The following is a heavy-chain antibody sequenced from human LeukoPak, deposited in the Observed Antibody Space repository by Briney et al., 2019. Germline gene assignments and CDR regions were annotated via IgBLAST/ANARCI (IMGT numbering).Heavy chain of an antibody. J-gene: IGHJ4*02. D-gene: IGHD6-25*01. CDR2: IYHGGST. CDR1: GGSISSYY. CDR3: ARALPYSSAFDY. V-gene: IGHV4-4*02. Sequence: SETLSLTCTVSGGSISSYYWSWVRQPPGKGLEWIGEIYHGGSTNYNPSLKSRVTTSVDKSKNQFSLKLSSVTAADTAVYYCARALPYSSAFDYWGQGTLVTVSS.